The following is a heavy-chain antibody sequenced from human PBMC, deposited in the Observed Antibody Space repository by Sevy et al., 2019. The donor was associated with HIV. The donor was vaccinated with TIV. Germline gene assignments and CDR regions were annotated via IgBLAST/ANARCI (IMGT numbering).Heavy chain of an antibody. J-gene: IGHJ4*02. CDR3: VRAIGAAGNY. Sequence: GSLRLSCEASGFTFSSYWMSWVRQAPGKGLEWVANIKEDGSVKYYVESVKGRFTISRDNAKNSVYLQMNSLRAEDAALYYCVRAIGAAGNYWGLGTLVTVSS. D-gene: IGHD6-13*01. CDR1: GFTFSSYW. V-gene: IGHV3-7*01. CDR2: IKEDGSVK.